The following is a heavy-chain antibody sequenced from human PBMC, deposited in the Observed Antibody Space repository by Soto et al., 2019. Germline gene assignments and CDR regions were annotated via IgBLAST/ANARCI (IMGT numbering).Heavy chain of an antibody. V-gene: IGHV1-2*02. D-gene: IGHD4-17*01. J-gene: IGHJ3*02. Sequence: ASVRVSCKASGYTFTGYYMHWVRQAPGQGLEWMGWINPNSGGTNYAQKFQGRVTMTRDTSISTAYMELSRLRSDDTAVYYCASSTVTTGAFDIWGQGTMVTVSS. CDR3: ASSTVTTGAFDI. CDR1: GYTFTGYY. CDR2: INPNSGGT.